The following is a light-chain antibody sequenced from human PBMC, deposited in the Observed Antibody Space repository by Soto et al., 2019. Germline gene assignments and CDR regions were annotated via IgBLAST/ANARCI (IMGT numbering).Light chain of an antibody. Sequence: ETVLTQSPGTLSLSPGERATLSCRASQSVSSNYLAWYQQKPGQAPRLLIYGASSRATGILDRFSGSGSGTDFTLTISRLEPEDFAVYYCQQYGNSPPETFGQGTRLEIK. CDR1: QSVSSNY. J-gene: IGKJ5*01. V-gene: IGKV3-20*01. CDR3: QQYGNSPPET. CDR2: GAS.